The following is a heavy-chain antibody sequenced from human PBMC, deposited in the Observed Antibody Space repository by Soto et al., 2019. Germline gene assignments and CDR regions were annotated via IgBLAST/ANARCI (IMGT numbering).Heavy chain of an antibody. CDR3: AREPGSSHFDY. V-gene: IGHV3-30*19. CDR2: ISYDGSNK. CDR1: EFNFNRYG. J-gene: IGHJ4*02. Sequence: GGSLRLSCAASEFNFNRYGMHWVRQAPGKGLEWVALISYDGSNKYYADSVKGRFTISRDNSKNTIYLQMNSLRAEDTAVYYCAREPGSSHFDYWGQGALVTLSS.